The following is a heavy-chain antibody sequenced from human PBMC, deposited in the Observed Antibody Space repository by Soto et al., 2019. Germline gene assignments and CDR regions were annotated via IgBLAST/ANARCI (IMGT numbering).Heavy chain of an antibody. D-gene: IGHD3-10*01. CDR2: IDPKNGGT. Sequence: QVQLVQSGTEVKKPGASVKVSCQASGYSISAYYIHWVRQAPGQGLEWMGWIDPKNGGTVSAQKFQGRLTMTSDTSISTVYMDLSGLTSDDTALDYCGRDDYGIFPYWGQGSLVTVSS. J-gene: IGHJ4*02. CDR1: GYSISAYY. V-gene: IGHV1-2*02. CDR3: GRDDYGIFPY.